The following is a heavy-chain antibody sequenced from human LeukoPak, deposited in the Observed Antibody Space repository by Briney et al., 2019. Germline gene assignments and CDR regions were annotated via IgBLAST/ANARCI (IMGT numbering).Heavy chain of an antibody. V-gene: IGHV3-15*01. CDR1: GFTFSDAW. Sequence: GSLRLSCVASGFTFSDAWMGWVRQAPGKGLEWVGRIKSKIDGGTIDYAAPVKGRFTISRDDSRNTLYLQMNSLKTEDTAVYYCTTRRQDGWWGQGTLVTVSS. CDR3: TTRRQDGW. D-gene: IGHD2-15*01. J-gene: IGHJ4*02. CDR2: IKSKIDGGTI.